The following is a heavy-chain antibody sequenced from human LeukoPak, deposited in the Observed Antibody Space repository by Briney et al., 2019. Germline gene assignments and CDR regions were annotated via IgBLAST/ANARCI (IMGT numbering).Heavy chain of an antibody. CDR2: IYYSGST. J-gene: IGHJ3*02. Sequence: SETLSLTCTVSGGSISSSSYYWGWIRQPPGKGLEWIGSIYYSGSTYYNPSLKSRVTISVDTSKNQFSLRLSSVTAADTAVYYCARPNRAYYDFWSGYYSDAFDIWGQGTMVTVSS. V-gene: IGHV4-39*01. CDR3: ARPNRAYYDFWSGYYSDAFDI. CDR1: GGSISSSSYY. D-gene: IGHD3-3*01.